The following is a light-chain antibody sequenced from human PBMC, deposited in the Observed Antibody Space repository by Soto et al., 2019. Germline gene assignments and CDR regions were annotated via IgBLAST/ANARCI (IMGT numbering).Light chain of an antibody. J-gene: IGKJ1*01. Sequence: DIQMTQTPSPLSASVGDRVTITCLASQGISNYLAWYQQKPGKVPKLLIYGAYTLQSGVPSRFSGSGSGTDFTLTISSLQPEDVATYYCQKYNSAPPTFGQGTKVDIK. CDR1: QGISNY. V-gene: IGKV1-27*01. CDR2: GAY. CDR3: QKYNSAPPT.